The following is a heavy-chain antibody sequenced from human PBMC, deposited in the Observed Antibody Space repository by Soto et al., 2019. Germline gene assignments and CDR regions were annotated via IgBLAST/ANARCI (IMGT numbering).Heavy chain of an antibody. CDR3: AKDLTSVYIAVAGIYYSYMDV. D-gene: IGHD6-19*01. J-gene: IGHJ6*03. Sequence: GGSLRLSCAASGFTFDDYVMHWVRQAPGKGLEWVSGISWNSGTIGYADSVKGRFTISRDNAKSSLYLQMHSLRPEDTALYYCAKDLTSVYIAVAGIYYSYMDVWGKGRTVTVSS. CDR2: ISWNSGTI. CDR1: GFTFDDYV. V-gene: IGHV3-9*01.